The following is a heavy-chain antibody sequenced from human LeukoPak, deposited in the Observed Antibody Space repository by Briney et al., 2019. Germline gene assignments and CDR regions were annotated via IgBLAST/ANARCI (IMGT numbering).Heavy chain of an antibody. CDR3: AKDLFPAVAGTADY. CDR1: GFTFSSYA. CDR2: ISGSGGRT. V-gene: IGHV3-23*01. J-gene: IGHJ4*02. Sequence: PGGSLRLSCAASGFTFSSYAMSWVRQAPGKGLEWVSAISGSGGRTYCADSVKGRFTISRDNSKNTLYLQVNSLRAEDTAVYHCAKDLFPAVAGTADYWGQGTLVTVSS. D-gene: IGHD6-19*01.